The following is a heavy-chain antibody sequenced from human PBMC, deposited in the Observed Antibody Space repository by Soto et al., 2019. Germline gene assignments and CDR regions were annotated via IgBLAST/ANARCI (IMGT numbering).Heavy chain of an antibody. V-gene: IGHV3-30*18. J-gene: IGHJ5*02. Sequence: GGSLRLSCAASGFTFSSYGMHWVRQAPGKGLEWVAVISYDASKKYYADSVKGRFTISRDNSKNTLYLQLNSLRAEDTAVYYCAKAHDTYYGQIWFDVWGQGTRVTVSS. CDR2: ISYDASKK. CDR1: GFTFSSYG. D-gene: IGHD3-22*01. CDR3: AKAHDTYYGQIWFDV.